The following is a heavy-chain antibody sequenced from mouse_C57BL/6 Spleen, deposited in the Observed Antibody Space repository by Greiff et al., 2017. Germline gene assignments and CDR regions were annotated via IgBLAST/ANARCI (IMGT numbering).Heavy chain of an antibody. D-gene: IGHD1-1*01. V-gene: IGHV5-17*01. J-gene: IGHJ3*01. Sequence: EVQRVESGGGLVKPGGSLKLSCAASGFTFSDYGMHWVRQAPEKGLEWVAYISSGSSTIYYADTVKGRFTISRDNAKNTLFLQMTSLRSEDTAMYYCARKLQLVWFAYWGQGTLVTVSA. CDR3: ARKLQLVWFAY. CDR1: GFTFSDYG. CDR2: ISSGSSTI.